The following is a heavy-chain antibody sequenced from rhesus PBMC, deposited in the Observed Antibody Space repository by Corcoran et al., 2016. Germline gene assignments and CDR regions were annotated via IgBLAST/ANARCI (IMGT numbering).Heavy chain of an antibody. CDR1: GGSISSNY. Sequence: QVQLQESGPGLVKPSETLSLTCAGSGGSISSNYWSWIRQAPGKGLEWIGRIYGSGGSTDSTPSLKSRVTISPDTSKNQFSLKLSSVTAADTAVYYCARDRGYSQVCFDYWGQGVLVTVSS. CDR3: ARDRGYSQVCFDY. CDR2: IYGSGGST. V-gene: IGHV4-160*01. D-gene: IGHD3-28*01. J-gene: IGHJ4*01.